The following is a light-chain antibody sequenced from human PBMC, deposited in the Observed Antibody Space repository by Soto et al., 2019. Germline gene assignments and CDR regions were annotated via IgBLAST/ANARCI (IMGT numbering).Light chain of an antibody. Sequence: QAVVTQEPSLTVSPGGTVTLTCGSSTGAVTSGHYPYWFQQKPGQAPRTLIYDTTNRHSWTPARFSGSLLGGKAALTLSGAQPEDEAEYYCLLSYRAAHVVFGGVTKLTVL. J-gene: IGLJ3*02. V-gene: IGLV7-46*01. CDR2: DTT. CDR3: LLSYRAAHVV. CDR1: TGAVTSGHY.